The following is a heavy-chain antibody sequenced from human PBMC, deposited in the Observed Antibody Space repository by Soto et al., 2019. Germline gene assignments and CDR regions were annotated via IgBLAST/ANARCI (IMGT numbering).Heavy chain of an antibody. V-gene: IGHV4-4*02. D-gene: IGHD2-15*01. CDR1: HFSVTNNKY. Sequence: QVLLQESGPGLVKPSGTLSLTCTVSHFSVTNNKYWSWVRQSPGKPLGWIGEIYHSGTTYYNPSLSSRVSMSMDKSKNQISLILTSVTAADTAVYYCARDSRYCTDSGCSTMRDAFAVWGQGTLVTVYS. CDR2: IYHSGTT. J-gene: IGHJ3*01. CDR3: ARDSRYCTDSGCSTMRDAFAV.